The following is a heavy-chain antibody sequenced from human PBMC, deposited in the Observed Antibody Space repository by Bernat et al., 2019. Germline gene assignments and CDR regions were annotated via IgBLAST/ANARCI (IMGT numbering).Heavy chain of an antibody. CDR3: ARVDGFREFHYYYYYMDV. D-gene: IGHD3-10*01. Sequence: QVQLVESGGGVVQPGRSLRLSCAASGFTFSSYGMHWVRQAPGKGLEWVAVIWYDGSNKYYADSVKGRFTISRDNAKNTLYLQMNSLRAEDTAVYYCARVDGFREFHYYYYYMDVWGKGTTVTVSS. CDR1: GFTFSSYG. V-gene: IGHV3-33*01. CDR2: IWYDGSNK. J-gene: IGHJ6*03.